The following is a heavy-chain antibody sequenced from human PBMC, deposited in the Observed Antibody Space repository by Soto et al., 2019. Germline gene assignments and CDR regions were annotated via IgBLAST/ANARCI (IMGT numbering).Heavy chain of an antibody. D-gene: IGHD4-17*01. Sequence: QVQLVESGGGVVQPGRSLRLSCAASGFSFSSYAMHWVRQAPGKGLEWVAVISFDGSTTYYADSVKGRFTFSRDNPKNSLFLQINSLRAADTAVYFCARGLSTAVLAPGSLYFDSSGQGTLVNVSP. CDR2: ISFDGSTT. CDR1: GFSFSSYA. CDR3: ARGLSTAVLAPGSLYFDS. V-gene: IGHV3-30*04. J-gene: IGHJ4*02.